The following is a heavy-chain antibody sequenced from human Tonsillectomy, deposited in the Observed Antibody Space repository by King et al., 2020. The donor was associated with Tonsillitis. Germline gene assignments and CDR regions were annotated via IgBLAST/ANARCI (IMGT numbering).Heavy chain of an antibody. Sequence: VQLQESGPGLVKPSETLSLTCTVSGASVGSGSYYWSWIRQPPGKGLEFIGFVYYSGSTSNNPSLKSRVTMSVDTSKNQFSLKLRSVTAADTAVYYCARGDYSYASSSADGAFDYWGQGTLVTVSS. V-gene: IGHV4-61*01. CDR1: GASVGSGSYY. CDR3: ARGDYSYASSSADGAFDY. J-gene: IGHJ4*02. CDR2: VYYSGST. D-gene: IGHD3-22*01.